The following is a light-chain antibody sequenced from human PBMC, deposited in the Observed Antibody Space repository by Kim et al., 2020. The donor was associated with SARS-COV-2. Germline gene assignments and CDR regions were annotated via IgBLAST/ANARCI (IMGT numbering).Light chain of an antibody. CDR1: QSLSNN. V-gene: IGKV3-15*01. Sequence: VYPEERATLSCRASQSLSNNLAWYQQKPGQAPRLLIYGASTRATGIPARFSASESGTEFTLTISSLQSEDFAVYYCQQYDNWPLTFGGGTKVDIK. J-gene: IGKJ4*01. CDR2: GAS. CDR3: QQYDNWPLT.